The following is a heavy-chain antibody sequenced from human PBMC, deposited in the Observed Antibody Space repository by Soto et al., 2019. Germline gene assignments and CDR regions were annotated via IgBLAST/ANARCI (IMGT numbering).Heavy chain of an antibody. D-gene: IGHD6-13*01. CDR1: GGSIGGYY. J-gene: IGHJ4*02. V-gene: IGHV4-59*01. CDR2: IHYSGST. CDR3: ARGSAAGTKSTFDY. Sequence: SETLSLTCTVSGGSIGGYYWSWIRQSPGKGLEWIGYIHYSGSTNYNPSLKSRVTISVDTSKNQLSLKLSSVTAADTAVYYCARGSAAGTKSTFDYWGQGTLVTVSS.